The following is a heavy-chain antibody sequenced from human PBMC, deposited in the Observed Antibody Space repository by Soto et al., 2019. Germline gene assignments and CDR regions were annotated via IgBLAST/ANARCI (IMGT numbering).Heavy chain of an antibody. D-gene: IGHD3-3*01. CDR3: AKDRWYFFFWSGYSNSLFAF. CDR1: GFTFSSYA. V-gene: IGHV3-23*01. J-gene: IGHJ4*02. Sequence: GGSLRLSCAASGFTFSSYAMSWVRQAPGKGLEWVSAISGSGGSTYYADSVKGRFTISRDNSKNTLYLQMNSLRAEDTAVYYCAKDRWYFFFWSGYSNSLFAFWGQGSLVTVSS. CDR2: ISGSGGST.